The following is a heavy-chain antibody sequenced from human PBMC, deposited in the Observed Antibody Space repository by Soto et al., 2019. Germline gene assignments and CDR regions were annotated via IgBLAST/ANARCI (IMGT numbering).Heavy chain of an antibody. CDR1: GFTVSSNY. J-gene: IGHJ6*02. D-gene: IGHD3-3*01. CDR2: IYSGGST. V-gene: IGHV3-53*01. CDR3: ARDRFGALTIFDYYGMDV. Sequence: PGESPKISCAASGFTVSSNYMSWVRQAPGKGLEWVSVIYSGGSTYYADSVKGRFTISRDNSKNTLYLQMNSLRAEDTAVYYCARDRFGALTIFDYYGMDVWGQGTTVTVSS.